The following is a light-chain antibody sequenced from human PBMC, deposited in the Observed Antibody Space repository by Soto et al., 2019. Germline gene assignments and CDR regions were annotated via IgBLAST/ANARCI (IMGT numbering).Light chain of an antibody. Sequence: EIVLTQSPATLSLSPGERGTLSCRASQSVSSYLAWYQQQPGQAPRLLIYDASNRATGIPARFSGSGSGTDFTLTISSLEPEDFAVYYCQQRSNWPPWTFGQGTKVEIK. CDR3: QQRSNWPPWT. CDR1: QSVSSY. V-gene: IGKV3-11*01. CDR2: DAS. J-gene: IGKJ1*01.